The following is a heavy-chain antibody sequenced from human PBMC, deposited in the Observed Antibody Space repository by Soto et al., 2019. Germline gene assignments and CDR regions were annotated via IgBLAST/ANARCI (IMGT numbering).Heavy chain of an antibody. D-gene: IGHD3-22*01. CDR1: GYTFTSYY. J-gene: IGHJ4*02. CDR2: INPSGGST. CDR3: ARGLIYDSSGYYFDY. Sequence: QVQLVQSGAEVKKPGASVKVSCKASGYTFTSYYMHWVRQAPGQGLEWMGIINPSGGSTRYAQKFQARVTMTRDTSTSTVYMDLSSLRSEDTAVYYCARGLIYDSSGYYFDYWGQGTRVTVSS. V-gene: IGHV1-46*01.